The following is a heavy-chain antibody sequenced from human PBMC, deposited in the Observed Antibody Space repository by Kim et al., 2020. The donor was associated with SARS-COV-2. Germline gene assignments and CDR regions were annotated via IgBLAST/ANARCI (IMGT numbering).Heavy chain of an antibody. Sequence: GGSLRLSCAASGFTFSTYAMTWVRQIPGKGLEWVSCISDSGRNTHYADSVKGRFTITRDNSKNTLYLQMNSLRAEDTAAYYCAKFPRGWKGGTEFDYWGRGTQVTVSS. J-gene: IGHJ4*02. D-gene: IGHD1-1*01. CDR1: GFTFSTYA. V-gene: IGHV3-23*01. CDR2: ISDSGRNT. CDR3: AKFPRGWKGGTEFDY.